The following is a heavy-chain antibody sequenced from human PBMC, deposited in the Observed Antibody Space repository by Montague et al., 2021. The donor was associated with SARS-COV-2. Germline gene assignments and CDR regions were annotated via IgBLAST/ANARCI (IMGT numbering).Heavy chain of an antibody. D-gene: IGHD3-10*01. CDR1: GFTFSSYS. V-gene: IGHV3-21*01. CDR2: ISSSSSYI. Sequence: SLRLSCAASGFTFSSYSMNWVRQAPGKGLEWVSSISSSSSYIYSAPSLNGRFTTSSDNAKNSLYLQMNSLSAEDTAVYYCARDYNLWFGDPPTDAFDIWGQGTMVTVSS. J-gene: IGHJ3*02. CDR3: ARDYNLWFGDPPTDAFDI.